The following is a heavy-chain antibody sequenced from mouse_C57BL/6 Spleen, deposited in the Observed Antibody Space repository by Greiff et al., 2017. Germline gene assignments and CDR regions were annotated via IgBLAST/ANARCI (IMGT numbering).Heavy chain of an antibody. J-gene: IGHJ1*03. CDR2: IRLKSDNYAT. CDR1: GFTFSNYW. Sequence: EVKVEESGGGLVQPGGSMKLSCVASGFTFSNYWMNWVRQSPEKGLEWVAQIRLKSDNYATHYAESVKGRFTISRDDSKSSVYLQMNNLRAEDTGIYYCTGDGYHWYFDVWGTGTTVTVSS. CDR3: TGDGYHWYFDV. D-gene: IGHD2-3*01. V-gene: IGHV6-3*01.